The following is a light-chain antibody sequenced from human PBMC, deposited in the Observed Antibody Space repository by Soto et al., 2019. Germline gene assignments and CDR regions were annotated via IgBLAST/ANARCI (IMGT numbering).Light chain of an antibody. CDR3: TSYAGSNIVI. CDR2: DVS. CDR1: SSDVGAYNY. V-gene: IGLV2-8*01. Sequence: QSALTQPPSASGSPGQPVTISCTGTSSDVGAYNYVSWYQQHPGIAPKLMIYDVSKRPSGVPDRFSGSKSANTASLTVSGLQAEDEADYYCTSYAGSNIVIFGGGTKVTVL. J-gene: IGLJ2*01.